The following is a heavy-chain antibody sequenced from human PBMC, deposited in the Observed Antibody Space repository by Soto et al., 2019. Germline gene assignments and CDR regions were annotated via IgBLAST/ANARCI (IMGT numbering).Heavy chain of an antibody. V-gene: IGHV1-69*06. CDR1: GVTYNTFA. D-gene: IGHD6-25*01. J-gene: IGHJ4*02. Sequence: SVKVSCKASGVTYNTFAVSWVRQAPGQGLEWMGGIIPVLGPAFYAQKFQGRVTITADKSTSTAYLELTSPRSEDTAVYYCVRAAKRYFDYWGQGTLVTVSS. CDR2: IIPVLGPA. CDR3: VRAAKRYFDY.